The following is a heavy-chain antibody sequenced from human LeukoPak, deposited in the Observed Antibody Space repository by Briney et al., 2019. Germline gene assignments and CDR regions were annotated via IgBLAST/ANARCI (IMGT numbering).Heavy chain of an antibody. CDR2: INHSGST. J-gene: IGHJ6*02. CDR3: ARDLDSPPDYYGMDV. Sequence: SGTLSLTCAVYGGSFSGYYWSWIRQPPGKGLEWIGEINHSGSTNYNPSLKSRVTISVDTSKNQFSLKLSSVTAADTAVYYCARDLDSPPDYYGMDVWGQGTTVTVSS. CDR1: GGSFSGYY. D-gene: IGHD2-15*01. V-gene: IGHV4-34*01.